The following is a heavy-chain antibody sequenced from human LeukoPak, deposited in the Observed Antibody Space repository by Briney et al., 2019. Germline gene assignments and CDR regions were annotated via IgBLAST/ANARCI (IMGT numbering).Heavy chain of an antibody. CDR2: ISYDGSNK. Sequence: GRSLRLSCAASGFTFSSYGMHWVRQAPGKGLEWVAVISYDGSNKYYADSVKGRFTISRDNSKNTLYLQMNSLRAEDTAVYYCAKDVRFDPWGQGTLVTVSS. V-gene: IGHV3-30*18. J-gene: IGHJ5*02. CDR1: GFTFSSYG. CDR3: AKDVRFDP.